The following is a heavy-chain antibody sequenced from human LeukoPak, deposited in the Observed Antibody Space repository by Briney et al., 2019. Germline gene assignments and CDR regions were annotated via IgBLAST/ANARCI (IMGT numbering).Heavy chain of an antibody. CDR2: IKQDGSEK. CDR1: GFTFSSYS. V-gene: IGHV3-7*03. J-gene: IGHJ3*02. CDR3: AREAMSDDAFDI. Sequence: GGSLRLSCAASGFTFSSYSMNWVRQAPGKGLEWVANIKQDGSEKYYVDSVKGRFTISRDNAKNSLYLQMNSLRAEDTAVYYCAREAMSDDAFDIWGQGTMVTVSS.